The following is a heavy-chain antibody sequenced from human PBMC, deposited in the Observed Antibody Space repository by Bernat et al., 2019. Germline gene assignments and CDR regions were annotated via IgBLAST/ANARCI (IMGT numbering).Heavy chain of an antibody. D-gene: IGHD5-18*01. J-gene: IGHJ3*02. Sequence: QVQLVQSGAEVKKPGASVKVSCKASGYTFTSYYMHWVRQAPGQGLEWMGIINPSGGSTSYVQKFQGRVTMTRDTSTSTVYMELSRLRSEDTDVYYCARELQRWLDGAMFKRGVGDAFDIWGQGTMVTVSS. V-gene: IGHV1-46*01. CDR1: GYTFTSYY. CDR2: INPSGGST. CDR3: ARELQRWLDGAMFKRGVGDAFDI.